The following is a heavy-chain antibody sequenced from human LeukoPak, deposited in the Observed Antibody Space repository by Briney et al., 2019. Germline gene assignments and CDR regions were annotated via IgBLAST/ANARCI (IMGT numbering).Heavy chain of an antibody. CDR2: ISWNSGSI. Sequence: PGGSLRLSCAASGFTFDDYAMHWVRQAPGKGLEWVSGISWNSGSIGYADSVKGRFTISRDNAKNSLYLQMNSLRAEDTALYYCAKGDSSGQTPFDYWGQGTLVTVSS. CDR1: GFTFDDYA. CDR3: AKGDSSGQTPFDY. V-gene: IGHV3-9*01. D-gene: IGHD6-19*01. J-gene: IGHJ4*02.